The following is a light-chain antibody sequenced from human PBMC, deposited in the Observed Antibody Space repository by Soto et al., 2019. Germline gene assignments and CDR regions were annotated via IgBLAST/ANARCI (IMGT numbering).Light chain of an antibody. CDR2: GAS. V-gene: IGKV3-20*01. CDR1: QSVSSSY. Sequence: VLTQSPGTLSLSPGERATLSCRASQSVSSSYLAWYQQKPGQAPSLLIYGASRRATGIPDRFSGSGSGTDFTLTISRLEPEDFAVYYCQQYDSSPITFGQRTRLEIK. CDR3: QQYDSSPIT. J-gene: IGKJ5*01.